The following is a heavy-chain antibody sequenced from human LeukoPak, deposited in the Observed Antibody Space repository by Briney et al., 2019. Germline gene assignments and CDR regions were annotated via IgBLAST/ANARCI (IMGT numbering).Heavy chain of an antibody. Sequence: SETLSLTCTVSGGSISSSSHYWGWIRQPPGKGLEWIGSIYYSGSTYYNPSLKSRVTISVDTSKNQFSLKLSSVTAADTAVYYCARRTSHWLFDYWGQGTLVTVSS. V-gene: IGHV4-39*01. CDR3: ARRTSHWLFDY. J-gene: IGHJ4*02. D-gene: IGHD2-2*01. CDR2: IYYSGST. CDR1: GGSISSSSHY.